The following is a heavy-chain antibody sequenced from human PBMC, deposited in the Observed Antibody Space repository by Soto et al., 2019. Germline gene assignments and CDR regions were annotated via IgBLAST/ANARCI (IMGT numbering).Heavy chain of an antibody. J-gene: IGHJ4*02. CDR3: ARGRYGDY. CDR2: ISAHNGNT. CDR1: GYAFTTYG. D-gene: IGHD1-1*01. V-gene: IGHV1-18*01. Sequence: QVHLVQSGAEGKKPGASVKVSCKGSGYAFTTYGITWVRQAPGQGLERMGWISAHNGNTNYAQKLQGRVTVTRDTSTSTAYMELRSLRSDDTAVYYCARGRYGDYWGQGALVTVSS.